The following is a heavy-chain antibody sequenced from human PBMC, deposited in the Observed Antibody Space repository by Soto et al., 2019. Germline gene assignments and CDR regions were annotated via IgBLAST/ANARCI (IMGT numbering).Heavy chain of an antibody. CDR3: AGWIAVAGTGSSYYYYGMDV. Sequence: QVQLVESGGGLVKPGGSLRLSCAASGFTFSDYYMSWIRQGPGKGLEWVSYISSRRTTIYYADSVKGRFTISRDNAKNSLYLQMNSLRAEDTAVYYVAGWIAVAGTGSSYYYYGMDVWGQGTAVTVSS. V-gene: IGHV3-11*01. D-gene: IGHD6-19*01. CDR1: GFTFSDYY. J-gene: IGHJ6*02. CDR2: ISSRRTTI.